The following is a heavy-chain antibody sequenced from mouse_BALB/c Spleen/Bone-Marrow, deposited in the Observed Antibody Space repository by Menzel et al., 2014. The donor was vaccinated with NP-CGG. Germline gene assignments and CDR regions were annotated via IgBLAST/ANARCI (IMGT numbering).Heavy chain of an antibody. Sequence: VKMAESGPGLVAPSQSLSITCTVSDFSLTSYGVSWVRQPPGKGLEWLGVIWGDGSTNYHSALISRLSISKDNSKSQVFLKLNSLQIDDTATYYCAQFITTVGVLDVWAAGTTVTVTS. V-gene: IGHV2-3*01. CDR2: IWGDGST. CDR1: DFSLTSYG. J-gene: IGHJ1*01. CDR3: AQFITTVGVLDV. D-gene: IGHD1-1*01.